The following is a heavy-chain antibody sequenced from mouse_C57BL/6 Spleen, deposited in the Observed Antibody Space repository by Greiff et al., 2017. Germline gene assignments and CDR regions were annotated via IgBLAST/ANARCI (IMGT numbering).Heavy chain of an antibody. CDR3: AREHGSSYDFDY. D-gene: IGHD1-1*01. J-gene: IGHJ2*01. CDR2: INPNNGGT. CDR1: GYTFTDYN. V-gene: IGHV1-22*01. Sequence: DVQLQESGPELVKPGASVKMSCKASGYTFTDYNMHWVKQSHGKSLEWIGYINPNNGGTSYNQKFKGKATLTVNKSSSTAYMELRSLTSEDSAVYYCAREHGSSYDFDYWGQGTTLTGSS.